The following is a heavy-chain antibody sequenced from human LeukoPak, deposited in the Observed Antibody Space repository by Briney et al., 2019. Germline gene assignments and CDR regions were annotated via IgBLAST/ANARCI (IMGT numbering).Heavy chain of an antibody. J-gene: IGHJ3*02. CDR1: DLTFRSFA. CDR2: ILNDGSQE. Sequence: GGSLEPSVPPPDLTFRSFASHGFRRPPGKGREWGAVILNDGSQEKYADSVKGRFTISRDNSENTLFLQMNSLRAEDTAVYYCARDDALGDNALDIWGQGTMVTVSS. CDR3: ARDDALGDNALDI. D-gene: IGHD3-16*01. V-gene: IGHV3-33*01.